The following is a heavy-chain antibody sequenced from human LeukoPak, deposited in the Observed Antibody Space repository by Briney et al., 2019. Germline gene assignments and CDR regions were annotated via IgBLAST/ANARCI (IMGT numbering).Heavy chain of an antibody. CDR3: ARGSQLWSEYYFDY. Sequence: SETLSLTCAVYGGSFSGYYWSWIRQPPGKGLEWIGEIKHSGSTNYNPSLKSRVTISVDTSKNQFSLKLSSVTAADTAVYYCARGSQLWSEYYFDYWGQGTLVTVSS. CDR1: GGSFSGYY. D-gene: IGHD5-18*01. J-gene: IGHJ4*02. V-gene: IGHV4-34*01. CDR2: IKHSGST.